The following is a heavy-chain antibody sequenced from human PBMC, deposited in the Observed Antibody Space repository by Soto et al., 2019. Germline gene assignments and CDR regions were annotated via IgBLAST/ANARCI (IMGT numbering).Heavy chain of an antibody. Sequence: EVQLVESGGGLVQPGGSLRLSCAASGFTFSTYWMTWVRQAPGKGLEWVANINLDGSEKYYVDSVKGRFSISRDNVKNSLYLKPNSLRAEDTALYYCARARIDLWGRGTLVTVSS. CDR2: INLDGSEK. V-gene: IGHV3-7*01. CDR1: GFTFSTYW. J-gene: IGHJ2*01. CDR3: ARARIDL.